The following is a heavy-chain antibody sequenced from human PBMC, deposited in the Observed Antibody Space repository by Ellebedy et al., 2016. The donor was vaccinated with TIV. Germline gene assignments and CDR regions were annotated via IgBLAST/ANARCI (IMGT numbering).Heavy chain of an antibody. CDR1: GGSISSYF. CDR2: IDYSGNT. D-gene: IGHD3-22*01. V-gene: IGHV4-59*08. J-gene: IGHJ3*02. CDR3: VRTHYYDSSGFYHDAFDI. Sequence: SETLSLTCTVSGGSISSYFWSWTRQPPGKGLEWIGYIDYSGNTNYNPSLQSRVTVSVDTSKNQFSLKLTSVTATDTAVYFCVRTHYYDSSGFYHDAFDIWGQGSMVTVSS.